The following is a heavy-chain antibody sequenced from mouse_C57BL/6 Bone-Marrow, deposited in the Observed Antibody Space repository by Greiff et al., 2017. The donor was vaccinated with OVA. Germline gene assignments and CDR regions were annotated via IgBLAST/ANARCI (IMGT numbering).Heavy chain of an antibody. V-gene: IGHV5-16*01. CDR3: ARGGYGNWFAY. CDR1: GFTFSDYY. Sequence: EVNVVESEGGLVQPGSSMKLSCTASGFTFSDYYMAWVRQVPEKGLEWVANINYDGSSTYYLDSLKSRFIISRDNAKNILYLQMSSLKSEDTATYYCARGGYGNWFAYWGQGTLVTVSA. D-gene: IGHD2-1*01. CDR2: INYDGSST. J-gene: IGHJ3*01.